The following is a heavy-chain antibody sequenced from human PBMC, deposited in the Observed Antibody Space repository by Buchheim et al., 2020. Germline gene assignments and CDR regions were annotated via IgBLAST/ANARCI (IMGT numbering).Heavy chain of an antibody. Sequence: QVQLVESGGGVVQPGRSLRLSCAASGFTFSSYGMHWVRQAPGKGLEWVAVISYDGSNKYYADSVKGRFTISRDNSKNTLYLQMNSLRAEDTAVYYCAKDSYYDSSGDNFGYGWGQGTL. V-gene: IGHV3-30*18. D-gene: IGHD3-22*01. J-gene: IGHJ4*02. CDR2: ISYDGSNK. CDR1: GFTFSSYG. CDR3: AKDSYYDSSGDNFGYG.